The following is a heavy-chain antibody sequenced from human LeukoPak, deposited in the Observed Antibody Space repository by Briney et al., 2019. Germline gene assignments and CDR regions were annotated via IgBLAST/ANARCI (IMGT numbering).Heavy chain of an antibody. CDR1: GFTFSDYY. CDR3: ARDPMVSSGWYLGTDNAFDI. D-gene: IGHD6-19*01. CDR2: ISSSGSTI. V-gene: IGHV3-11*04. Sequence: GGSLRLSCAASGFTFSDYYMSWIRQAPGKGLEWVSYISSSGSTIYYADSVKGRFTISRDNAKNSLYLQMNSLRAEDTAVYYCARDPMVSSGWYLGTDNAFDIWGQGTMVTVSS. J-gene: IGHJ3*02.